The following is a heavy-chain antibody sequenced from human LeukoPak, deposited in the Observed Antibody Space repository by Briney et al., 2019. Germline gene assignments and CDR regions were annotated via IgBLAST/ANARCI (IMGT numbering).Heavy chain of an antibody. D-gene: IGHD3-3*01. CDR3: AKAFKFRVIIPPTYYYYYMDV. CDR2: ISGSGGST. J-gene: IGHJ6*03. Sequence: GGSLRLSCAASGFTFSSYAMSWVRQAPGKGLEWVSAISGSGGSTYYADSVKGRFTISRDNSKNTLYLQMNSLRAEDTAVYYCAKAFKFRVIIPPTYYYYYMDVWGKGTTVTVSS. CDR1: GFTFSSYA. V-gene: IGHV3-23*01.